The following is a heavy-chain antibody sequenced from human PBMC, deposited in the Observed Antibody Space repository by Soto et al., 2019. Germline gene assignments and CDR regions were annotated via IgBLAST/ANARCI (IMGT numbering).Heavy chain of an antibody. J-gene: IGHJ4*02. CDR2: IYYNGNN. CDR1: GASLSSGDYY. CDR3: ARERRGGDSNGGVDY. D-gene: IGHD2-21*02. V-gene: IGHV4-30-4*01. Sequence: QVQLQESGPGLVKPSQTLSLTCIVSGASLSSGDYYWSLIRQPPGKGLEWIAFIYYNGNNFYNPSLKRRVTIAIDTSNNQFSLTVRSVTAADTAVYYCARERRGGDSNGGVDYWGQGTLVTVSS.